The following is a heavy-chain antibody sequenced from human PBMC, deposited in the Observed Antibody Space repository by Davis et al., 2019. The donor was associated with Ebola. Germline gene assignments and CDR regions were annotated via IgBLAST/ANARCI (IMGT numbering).Heavy chain of an antibody. D-gene: IGHD3-3*01. CDR2: FDPEDGET. CDR1: GYTLTELS. V-gene: IGHV1-24*01. CDR3: ATWTELRFLEWLPPA. J-gene: IGHJ5*02. Sequence: ASVKVSCKVSGYTLTELSMHWVRQAPGKGLEWMGGFDPEDGETIYAQKFQGRVTMTEDTSTDTAYMELSSLRSEDTAVYYCATWTELRFLEWLPPAWGQGTLVTVSS.